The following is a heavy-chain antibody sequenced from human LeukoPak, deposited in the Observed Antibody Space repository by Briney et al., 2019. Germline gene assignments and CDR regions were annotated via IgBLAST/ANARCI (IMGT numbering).Heavy chain of an antibody. CDR2: ISGSGGST. D-gene: IGHD2-2*01. Sequence: GGSLRLSCAASGFTFSSYAMSWVRQAPGKGLEWVSAISGSGGSTYYADSVKGRFTISRDNYKNTLYVQMNSLRAEDTAVYYCAKVDCSSTSCTSIYYWGQGTLVTVSS. J-gene: IGHJ4*02. CDR1: GFTFSSYA. CDR3: AKVDCSSTSCTSIYY. V-gene: IGHV3-23*01.